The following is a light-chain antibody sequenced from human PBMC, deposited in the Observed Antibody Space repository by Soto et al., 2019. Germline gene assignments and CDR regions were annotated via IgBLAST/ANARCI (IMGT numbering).Light chain of an antibody. CDR1: QSIGTY. Sequence: DIQMTQSPSSLSASVGDRVTITCRASQSIGTYLNWYQQKPGEAHELLIYDSSTVLSEVPSRLSDSGSDTDFPLTIRRLHPEDFASYYCQQSYNAPPTFRQRTTLEIK. J-gene: IGKJ2*01. CDR2: DSS. V-gene: IGKV1-39*01. CDR3: QQSYNAPPT.